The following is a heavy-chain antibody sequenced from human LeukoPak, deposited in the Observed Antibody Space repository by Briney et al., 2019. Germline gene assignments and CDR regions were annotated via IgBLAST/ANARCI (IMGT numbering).Heavy chain of an antibody. Sequence: SCKASGYTFSSYGMHWVRQAPGKGLEWVAFIRYDGSNKYYADSVKGRFTISRDNSKNTLYLQMNSLRAEDTAVYYCAKDGYSSGWYDYWGQGTLVTVSS. CDR2: IRYDGSNK. V-gene: IGHV3-30*02. CDR1: GYTFSSYG. J-gene: IGHJ4*02. CDR3: AKDGYSSGWYDY. D-gene: IGHD6-19*01.